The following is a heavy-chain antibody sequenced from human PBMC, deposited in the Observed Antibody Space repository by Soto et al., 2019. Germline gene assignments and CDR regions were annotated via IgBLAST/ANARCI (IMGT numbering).Heavy chain of an antibody. J-gene: IGHJ4*02. D-gene: IGHD2-21*02. CDR2: IKSNTDGGTG. V-gene: IGHV3-15*01. CDR1: GFTFSKAW. CDR3: STGLRRTSTDDH. Sequence: EVQLVESGGGLVEPGGSLRLSCAASGFTFSKAWMRWVRQAPGKRLEWVGRIKSNTDGGTGEYAAPVEGRFTISRDDSQNILYLQMNGLKTDDTAVYYCSTGLRRTSTDDHWGQGTLVTVS.